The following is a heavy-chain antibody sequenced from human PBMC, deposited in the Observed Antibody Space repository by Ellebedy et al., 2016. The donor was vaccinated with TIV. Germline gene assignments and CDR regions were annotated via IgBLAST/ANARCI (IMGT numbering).Heavy chain of an antibody. CDR3: AKDGGWGVWGSYRYYDY. D-gene: IGHD3-16*02. J-gene: IGHJ4*02. V-gene: IGHV3-30*18. Sequence: GGSLRLSCAASGFTFNSYGMHWVRQAPGKGLEWVAVISYDGSNKYYADSVKGRFTISRDISKNTLYLQMNSLRAGDTAVYYCAKDGGWGVWGSYRYYDYWGQGTLVTVSS. CDR1: GFTFNSYG. CDR2: ISYDGSNK.